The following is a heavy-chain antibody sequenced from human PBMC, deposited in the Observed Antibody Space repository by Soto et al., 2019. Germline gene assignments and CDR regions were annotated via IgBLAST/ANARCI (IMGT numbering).Heavy chain of an antibody. J-gene: IGHJ4*02. D-gene: IGHD6-13*01. V-gene: IGHV4-34*01. CDR2: INHSGST. Sequence: QVQIQQWGAGLLKPSETLSLTCAVYGGSFSGYYWSWIRQPPGKGLEWIGEINHSGSTNYNPSLKSRVTISVDTSKNQFSLKLSSVTAADTAVYYCASGRIAARSPLGFDYWGQGTLVTVSS. CDR1: GGSFSGYY. CDR3: ASGRIAARSPLGFDY.